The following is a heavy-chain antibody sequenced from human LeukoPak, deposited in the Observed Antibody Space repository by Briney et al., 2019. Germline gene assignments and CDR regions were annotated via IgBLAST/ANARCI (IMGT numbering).Heavy chain of an antibody. D-gene: IGHD3-10*01. CDR2: INHSGST. J-gene: IGHJ6*02. Sequence: SETLSLTCAAYGGSFSGYYWSWIRQPPGKGLEWIGEINHSGSTNYNPSLKSRVTISVDTSKNQFSLKLSSVTAADTAVYYCARGNRVLWFGELFLPYYGMDVWGQGTTVTVSS. CDR1: GGSFSGYY. CDR3: ARGNRVLWFGELFLPYYGMDV. V-gene: IGHV4-34*01.